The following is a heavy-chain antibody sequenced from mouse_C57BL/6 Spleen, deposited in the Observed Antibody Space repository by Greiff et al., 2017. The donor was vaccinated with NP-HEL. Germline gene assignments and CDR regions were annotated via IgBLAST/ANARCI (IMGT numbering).Heavy chain of an antibody. J-gene: IGHJ2*01. Sequence: VQLQQSGPVLVKPGASVKMSCKASGYTFTDYYMNWVKQSHGKSLEWIGVINPYNGGTSYNQKFKGKATLTVDKSSSTAYMELNSLTSEDSAVYYCARSGNYDYEEGYYFDYWGQGTTLTVSS. CDR2: INPYNGGT. CDR3: ARSGNYDYEEGYYFDY. CDR1: GYTFTDYY. V-gene: IGHV1-19*01. D-gene: IGHD2-4*01.